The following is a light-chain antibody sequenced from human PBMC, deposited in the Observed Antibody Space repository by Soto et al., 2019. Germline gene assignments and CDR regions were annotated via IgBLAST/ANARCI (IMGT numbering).Light chain of an antibody. CDR3: SSYASTNAVL. Sequence: QSALSQPRSVSGSPGQSVTISCTGTNSDVGGYNYVSWYQQHPGKAPKLMIFDVSNRPSGVSSRFSGSKSGNTASLTISGLQADDEADYYCSSYASTNAVLFGGGTKVTVL. CDR2: DVS. CDR1: NSDVGGYNY. V-gene: IGLV2-14*03. J-gene: IGLJ3*02.